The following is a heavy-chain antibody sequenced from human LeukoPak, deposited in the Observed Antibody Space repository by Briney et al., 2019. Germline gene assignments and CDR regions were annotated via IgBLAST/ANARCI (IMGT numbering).Heavy chain of an antibody. CDR3: ARVRSAARPDGDYFDY. Sequence: KPSETLSLTSTVSGGSISSYYWSWIRQPAGKGLEWIGRIYTSGSTNYNPSLKSRVTMSVDTSKNQFSLKLSSVTAADTAVYYCARVRSAARPDGDYFDYWGRGTLVTVSS. J-gene: IGHJ4*02. CDR1: GGSISSYY. V-gene: IGHV4-4*07. CDR2: IYTSGST. D-gene: IGHD6-6*01.